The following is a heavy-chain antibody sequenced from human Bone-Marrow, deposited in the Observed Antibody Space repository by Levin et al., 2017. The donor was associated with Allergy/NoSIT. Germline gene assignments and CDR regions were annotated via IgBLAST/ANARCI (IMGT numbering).Heavy chain of an antibody. V-gene: IGHV3-64*01. CDR3: ASAPRGGVIPAALDY. CDR1: GLTFRNYA. J-gene: IGHJ4*02. D-gene: IGHD2-2*01. Sequence: GGSLRLSCAASGLTFRNYAKYWVRQAPGKGLEFVSGISANGDSTYYANSVRGRFTISRDNSKNTLYLQMGSLRADDTAVYFCASAPRGGVIPAALDYWGQGTLVTVSS. CDR2: ISANGDST.